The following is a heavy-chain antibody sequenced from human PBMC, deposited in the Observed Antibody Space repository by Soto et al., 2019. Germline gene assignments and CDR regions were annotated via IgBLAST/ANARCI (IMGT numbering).Heavy chain of an antibody. J-gene: IGHJ6*02. Sequence: GGSLRLSCAASGFTFSNAWMNWVRQAPGKGLEWVGRIKSKTDGGTTDYAAPVKGRFTISRDDSKNTLYLQMNSLKTEDTAVYYCTSPRGITGTPSSLWGYYGMDVWGQGTTVTVSS. CDR3: TSPRGITGTPSSLWGYYGMDV. CDR2: IKSKTDGGTT. V-gene: IGHV3-15*07. CDR1: GFTFSNAW. D-gene: IGHD1-20*01.